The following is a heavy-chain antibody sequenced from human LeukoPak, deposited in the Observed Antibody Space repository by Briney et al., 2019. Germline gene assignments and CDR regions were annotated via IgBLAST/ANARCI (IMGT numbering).Heavy chain of an antibody. D-gene: IGHD3-10*01. J-gene: IGHJ4*02. V-gene: IGHV3-74*03. Sequence: PGGSLRLSCTASGLTFSTYWINWVRQSPGKGLVWVALINGDGSTTTHADSVKGRFTISRDNAKNTAYLQMNSLRDEDTAVYFCARDYAGSPDYWGQGTLVTVPA. CDR2: INGDGSTT. CDR1: GLTFSTYW. CDR3: ARDYAGSPDY.